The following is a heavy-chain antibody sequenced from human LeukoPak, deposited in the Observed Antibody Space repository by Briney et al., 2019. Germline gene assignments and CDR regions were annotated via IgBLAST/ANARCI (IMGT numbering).Heavy chain of an antibody. J-gene: IGHJ4*02. Sequence: GGSLRLSCAASGFTFSSYWMSWVRQAPGKGLEWVANIKQDGSEKYCVDSVNGRFTISRDNAKNSLYLQMNSLRVEDTAVYYCAKLAKYFYGSETYYFFEHWGQGTPVTASS. CDR2: IKQDGSEK. CDR3: AKLAKYFYGSETYYFFEH. CDR1: GFTFSSYW. D-gene: IGHD3-10*01. V-gene: IGHV3-7*01.